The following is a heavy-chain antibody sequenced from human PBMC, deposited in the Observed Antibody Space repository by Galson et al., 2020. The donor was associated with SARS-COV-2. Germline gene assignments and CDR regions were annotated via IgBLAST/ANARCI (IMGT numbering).Heavy chain of an antibody. V-gene: IGHV1-2*06. D-gene: IGHD2-21*02. CDR2: INPSTGNA. Sequence: ASVQVSCKASGYRHTGYYKYWVRPPPGQGLEYMGRINPSTGNASYGQRLQDRATMTSDMPIKTAILKLSELSFDDTAVYYCVGGLSGDWHYYYFYGVDGWGQGTTVTV. CDR3: VGGLSGDWHYYYFYGVDG. CDR1: GYRHTGYY. J-gene: IGHJ6*02.